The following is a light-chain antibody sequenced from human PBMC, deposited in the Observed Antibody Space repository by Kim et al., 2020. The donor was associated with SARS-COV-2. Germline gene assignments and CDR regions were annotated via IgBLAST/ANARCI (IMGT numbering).Light chain of an antibody. J-gene: IGLJ3*02. CDR1: SSNVGTNS. CDR2: KDR. V-gene: IGLV1-47*01. Sequence: GQRVNISCSGGSSNVGTNSVHGYQQPPGTAPKLLIYKDRKRPSGVPDRFSGSKSGTSASLAISGLQSEDEADYYCATWDDSLSGPVFGGGTKVTVL. CDR3: ATWDDSLSGPV.